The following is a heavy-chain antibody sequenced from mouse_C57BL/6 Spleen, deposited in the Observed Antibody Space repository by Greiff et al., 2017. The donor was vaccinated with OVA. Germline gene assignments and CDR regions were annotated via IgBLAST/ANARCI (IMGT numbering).Heavy chain of an antibody. J-gene: IGHJ4*01. V-gene: IGHV2-2*01. CDR2: IWSGGST. D-gene: IGHD1-1*01. Sequence: VKLMESGPGLVQPSQSLSITCTVSGFSLTSYGVHWVRQSPGKGLEWLGVIWSGGSTDYNAAFISRLSISKDNSKSQVFFKMNSLQADDTAIYYCARAYYYGSRDGWMDYWGQGTSVTVSS. CDR3: ARAYYYGSRDGWMDY. CDR1: GFSLTSYG.